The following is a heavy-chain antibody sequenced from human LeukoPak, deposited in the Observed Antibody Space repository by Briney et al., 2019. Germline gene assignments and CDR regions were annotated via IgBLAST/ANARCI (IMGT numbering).Heavy chain of an antibody. CDR2: IYYSGST. CDR1: GGSISSSSYY. D-gene: IGHD2-2*02. J-gene: IGHJ5*02. V-gene: IGHV4-39*07. Sequence: SETLSLTCTVSGGSISSSSYYWGWIRQPPGKGLEWIGSIYYSGSTYYNPSLKSRVTISVDRSKNQFSLKLSSVTAADTAVYYCARDPSSTSRYKFSNWFDPWGQGTLVTVSS. CDR3: ARDPSSTSRYKFSNWFDP.